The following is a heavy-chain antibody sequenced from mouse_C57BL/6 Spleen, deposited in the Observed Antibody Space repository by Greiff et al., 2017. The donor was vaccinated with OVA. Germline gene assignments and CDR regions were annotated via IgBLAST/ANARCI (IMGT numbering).Heavy chain of an antibody. Sequence: EVMLVESGGGLVKPGGSLKLSCAASGFTFSDYGMHWVRQAPEKGLEWVAYISSGSSTIYYADTVKGRFTISRDNAKNTLFLQMTSLRSEDTAMYYCARPHYGSSYAMDGWGQGTSVTVSS. CDR2: ISSGSSTI. J-gene: IGHJ4*01. V-gene: IGHV5-17*01. CDR1: GFTFSDYG. D-gene: IGHD1-1*01. CDR3: ARPHYGSSYAMDG.